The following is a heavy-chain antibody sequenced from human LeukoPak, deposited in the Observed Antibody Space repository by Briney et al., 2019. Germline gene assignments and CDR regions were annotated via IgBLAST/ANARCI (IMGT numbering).Heavy chain of an antibody. D-gene: IGHD6-13*01. CDR2: IIPIFGTA. Sequence: SVKVSCKASGGTFSSYAISWVRQAPGQGLEWMGGIIPIFGTATYAQKFQGRVTITADESTSTAYMELSSLRSEDTAVYYCARDAIAAAGTSGYNWFDPWGQGTLVTVSS. CDR1: GGTFSSYA. CDR3: ARDAIAAAGTSGYNWFDP. V-gene: IGHV1-69*13. J-gene: IGHJ5*02.